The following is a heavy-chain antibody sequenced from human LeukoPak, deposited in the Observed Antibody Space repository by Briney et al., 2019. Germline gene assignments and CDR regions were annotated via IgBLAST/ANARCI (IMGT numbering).Heavy chain of an antibody. D-gene: IGHD4-17*01. J-gene: IGHJ1*01. CDR1: GFTFSSYA. V-gene: IGHV3-23*01. CDR3: AKDPSTVTSEYFQH. CDR2: ISGSGGST. Sequence: GGSLRLSCAASGFTFSSYAMSWVRQAPGKGLEWVSAISGSGGSTYYADSVKGRFSLSRDNSKNTLYLQMNSLRAEDPAVYYWAKDPSTVTSEYFQHWGQGTLVSVSS.